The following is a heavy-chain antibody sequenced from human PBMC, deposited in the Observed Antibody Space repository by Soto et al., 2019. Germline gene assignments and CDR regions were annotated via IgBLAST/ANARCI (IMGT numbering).Heavy chain of an antibody. V-gene: IGHV4-34*01. Sequence: PSETLSLTCAVYGGSFSGYYWSWIRQPPGKGLEWIGAINHSGSTNYNPSLKSRVTISVDTSKNQFSLKLSSVTAADTAVYYCAREKTIGYDFWSGYSYYCYYYGMDVWGQGTTVTVSS. CDR1: GGSFSGYY. CDR2: INHSGST. D-gene: IGHD3-3*01. J-gene: IGHJ6*02. CDR3: AREKTIGYDFWSGYSYYCYYYGMDV.